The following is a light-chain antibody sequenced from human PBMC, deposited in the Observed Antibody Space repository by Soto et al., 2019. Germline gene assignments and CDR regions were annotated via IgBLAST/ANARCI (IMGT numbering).Light chain of an antibody. V-gene: IGKV3-20*01. J-gene: IGKJ2*01. Sequence: EIVLTQSPGTLSLSPGERATLSCWSSQSVISNYLAWFQQKLGLAPRLLIYAASSRATGIPDMFSGSGSGTDFTLTVSRLEPEDFAVYYCQQYGSSPYTFGQGPKLEIK. CDR2: AAS. CDR1: QSVISNY. CDR3: QQYGSSPYT.